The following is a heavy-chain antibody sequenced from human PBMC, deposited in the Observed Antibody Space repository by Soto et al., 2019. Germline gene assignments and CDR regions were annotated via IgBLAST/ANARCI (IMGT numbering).Heavy chain of an antibody. Sequence: PSETLSLTCTVSGGSISSSSYYWGWIRQPPGKGLEWIGSIYYSGSTYYNPSLKSRVTISVDTSKNQFSLKLSSVTAADTAVYYCARQGYDFWSGYSNWFDPWGQGTLVTVS. CDR3: ARQGYDFWSGYSNWFDP. J-gene: IGHJ5*02. V-gene: IGHV4-39*01. D-gene: IGHD3-3*01. CDR1: GGSISSSSYY. CDR2: IYYSGST.